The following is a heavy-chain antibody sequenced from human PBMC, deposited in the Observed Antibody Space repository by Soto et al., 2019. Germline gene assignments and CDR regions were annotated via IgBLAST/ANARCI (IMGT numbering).Heavy chain of an antibody. D-gene: IGHD5-18*01. CDR1: GFGFSSQA. CDR2: ISNDGNRQ. Sequence: EGSLRLSCVASGFGFSSQAMHWVRQAPGKGLEWVAAISNDGNRQLYADSVKDRFTISRDNSRNTLDLQMNNLRTEDTGVYFCARDIYSYGSVGTPDIWGQGTMVTVSS. CDR3: ARDIYSYGSVGTPDI. V-gene: IGHV3-30-3*01. J-gene: IGHJ3*02.